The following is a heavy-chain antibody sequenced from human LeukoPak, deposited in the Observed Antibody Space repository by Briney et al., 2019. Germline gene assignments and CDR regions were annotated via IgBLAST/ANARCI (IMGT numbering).Heavy chain of an antibody. Sequence: GGSLRLSCAASGFTFSSYAMSWVRQAPGKGLEWVSAISGSGGSTYYADSVEGRFTISRDNSKNTLYLQMSNLRAEDTAVYYCATGRDGYILDYGGQEPLVTVSS. D-gene: IGHD5-24*01. V-gene: IGHV3-23*01. CDR3: ATGRDGYILDY. CDR2: ISGSGGST. J-gene: IGHJ4*02. CDR1: GFTFSSYA.